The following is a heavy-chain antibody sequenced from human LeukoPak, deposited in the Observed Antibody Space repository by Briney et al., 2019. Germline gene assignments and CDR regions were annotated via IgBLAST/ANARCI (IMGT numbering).Heavy chain of an antibody. CDR1: GYTFTSYD. V-gene: IGHV1-8*01. CDR2: MNPNSGNT. CDR3: ARGYCSSTSCYIGGGFDP. D-gene: IGHD2-2*02. J-gene: IGHJ5*02. Sequence: ASVKVSCKASGYTFTSYDINWVRQATGQGLEWMGWMNPNSGNTGYAQKFQGRVTMTRNTSISTAHMELSSLRSEDTAVYYCARGYCSSTSCYIGGGFDPWGQGTLVTVSS.